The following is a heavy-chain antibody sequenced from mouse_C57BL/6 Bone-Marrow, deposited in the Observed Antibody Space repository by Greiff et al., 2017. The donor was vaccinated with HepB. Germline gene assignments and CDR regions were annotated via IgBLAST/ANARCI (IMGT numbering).Heavy chain of an antibody. D-gene: IGHD1-1*01. CDR3: ARRDYYGSSYHDY. CDR2: IDPSDSYT. V-gene: IGHV1-50*01. J-gene: IGHJ2*01. Sequence: VQLQQPGAELVKPGASVKLSCKASGYTFTSYWMQWVKQRPGQGLEWIGEIDPSDSYTNYNQKFKGKATLTVDTSSSTAYMQLSSLTSEDSAVYYCARRDYYGSSYHDYWGQGTTLTVSS. CDR1: GYTFTSYW.